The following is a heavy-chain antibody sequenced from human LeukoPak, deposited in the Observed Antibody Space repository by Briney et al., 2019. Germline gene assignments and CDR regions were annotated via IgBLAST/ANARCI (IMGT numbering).Heavy chain of an antibody. J-gene: IGHJ4*02. CDR3: ARSVVRYSSGWYYFDY. CDR1: GYSFTSYW. Sequence: GKPLKISCKGSGYSFTSYWISGVRQMPGKGLAWLGRIDPSASYTTYSPSFQGQVSISADKSISTAYLQWSSLKASDTAMYYCARSVVRYSSGWYYFDYWGQGTLVTVSS. V-gene: IGHV5-10-1*01. CDR2: IDPSASYT. D-gene: IGHD6-19*01.